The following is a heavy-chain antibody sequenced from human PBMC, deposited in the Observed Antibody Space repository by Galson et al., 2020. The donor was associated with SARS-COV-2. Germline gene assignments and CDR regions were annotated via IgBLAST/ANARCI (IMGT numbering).Heavy chain of an antibody. CDR1: GGSISSGDYY. D-gene: IGHD3-3*01. CDR2: IYYSGST. J-gene: IGHJ6*03. V-gene: IGHV4-30-4*01. CDR3: ARGGRFLEWLLSVHYYYYMDV. Sequence: SETLSLTCTVSGGSISSGDYYWSWIRQPPGKGLEWIGYIYYSGSTYYNPSLKSRVTISVDTSKNQFSLKLSSVTAADTAVYYCARGGRFLEWLLSVHYYYYMDVWGKGTTVTVSS.